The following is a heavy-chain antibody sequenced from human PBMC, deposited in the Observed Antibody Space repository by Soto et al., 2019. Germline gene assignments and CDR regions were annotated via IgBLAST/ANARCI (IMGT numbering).Heavy chain of an antibody. Sequence: KTSETLSLTCTVSGGSISSYYWSWIRQPPGKGLEWIGYIYYSGSTNYNPSLKSRVTISVDRSKNQFSLQLNSMTAADTAVYYCSRPEPLTAAGPYWGQGTLVTVSS. CDR3: SRPEPLTAAGPY. CDR1: GGSISSYY. D-gene: IGHD6-13*01. CDR2: IYYSGST. V-gene: IGHV4-59*12. J-gene: IGHJ4*02.